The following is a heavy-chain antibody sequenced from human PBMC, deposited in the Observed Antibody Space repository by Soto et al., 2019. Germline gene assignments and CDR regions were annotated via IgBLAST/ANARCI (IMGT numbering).Heavy chain of an antibody. J-gene: IGHJ4*02. CDR1: GYIFSTHG. CDR3: ARVQIGVVVGGTPADY. V-gene: IGHV1-18*01. Sequence: QVQLEQSGAEVKKSGASVKVSCKASGYIFSTHGINWVRQTPGQGLEWMGWINPYNGKTNYAQKFQGRVTMTTETSRKTAYMELRSLRSDDTAVYYCARVQIGVVVGGTPADYWGQGTLVTVSS. D-gene: IGHD2-15*01. CDR2: INPYNGKT.